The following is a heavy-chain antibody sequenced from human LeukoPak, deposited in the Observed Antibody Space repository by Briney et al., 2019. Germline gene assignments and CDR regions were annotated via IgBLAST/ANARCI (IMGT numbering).Heavy chain of an antibody. V-gene: IGHV5-51*01. CDR1: GYSFTSYW. D-gene: IGHD3/OR15-3a*01. CDR2: IYPGDSDT. Sequence: GESLKISCKGSGYSFTSYWIAWARQMPGKGLEWMGIIYPGDSDTKYSPSFQGQVTISADKSITTASLQWSSLKASDTAMYYCARSRGTSSADAFDIWGQGTMVTASS. J-gene: IGHJ3*02. CDR3: ARSRGTSSADAFDI.